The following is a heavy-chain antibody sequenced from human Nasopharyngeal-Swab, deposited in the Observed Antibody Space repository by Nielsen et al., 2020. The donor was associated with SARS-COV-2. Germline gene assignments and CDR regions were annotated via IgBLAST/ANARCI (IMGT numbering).Heavy chain of an antibody. Sequence: SETLSLTCTVSGGSISSSSYDWGWIRQPPGRGREWIGNINYSGKTSYNPSLKSRVTISVDTSKNQFSLKLSSVTAADMAVYYCARGGMTWVTGGGWNDYWGQGTLVTVSS. V-gene: IGHV4-39*01. J-gene: IGHJ4*02. CDR2: INYSGKT. CDR3: ARGGMTWVTGGGWNDY. CDR1: GGSISSSSYD. D-gene: IGHD4-17*01.